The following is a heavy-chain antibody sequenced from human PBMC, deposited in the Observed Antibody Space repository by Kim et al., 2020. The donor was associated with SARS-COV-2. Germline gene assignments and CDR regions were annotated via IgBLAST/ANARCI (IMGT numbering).Heavy chain of an antibody. V-gene: IGHV3-23*01. CDR1: GFTFSSYA. Sequence: GGSLRLSCAASGFTFSSYAMSWVRQAPGKGLEWVSAISGSGGSTYYADSVKGRFTISRDNSKNTLYLQMNSLRAEDTAVYYCAKDIFLSRITSFVVAVGRGVFDPWGQGTLVTVSS. CDR3: AKDIFLSRITSFVVAVGRGVFDP. D-gene: IGHD3-3*01. CDR2: ISGSGGST. J-gene: IGHJ5*02.